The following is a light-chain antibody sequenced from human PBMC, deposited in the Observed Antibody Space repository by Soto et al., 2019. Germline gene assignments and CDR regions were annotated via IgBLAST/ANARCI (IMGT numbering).Light chain of an antibody. V-gene: IGKV3-20*01. CDR1: QSIRSSY. CDR2: DAS. CDR3: QQYVSSPPT. Sequence: EIVLTQSPGTLSLSPGERATLSCRASQSIRSSYLAWYQQKPGQAPRLLIYDASSRATGIPDRFSGSGSGRDFTLTISRLAPEEFAVYYCQQYVSSPPTFGQGTEVEIK. J-gene: IGKJ1*01.